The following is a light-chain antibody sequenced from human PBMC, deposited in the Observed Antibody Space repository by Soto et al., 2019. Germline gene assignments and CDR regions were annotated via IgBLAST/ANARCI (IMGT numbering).Light chain of an antibody. CDR1: GSDVGGYNY. CDR2: DVS. Sequence: QSALTQPASVSGSPGPSITISGTGTGSDVGGYNYVSWYQQHPGQAPKVMIYDVSNRPSGVSNRFSGSKSGNTASLTISGLQAEDEADYYCSSYTSASTPLVFGGGTKLTVL. J-gene: IGLJ2*01. CDR3: SSYTSASTPLV. V-gene: IGLV2-14*01.